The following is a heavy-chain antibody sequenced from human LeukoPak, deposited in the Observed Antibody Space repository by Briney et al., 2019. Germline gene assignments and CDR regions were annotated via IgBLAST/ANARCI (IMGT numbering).Heavy chain of an antibody. Sequence: SVKVSCKASGGTFSSYAISWVRQAPGQGLEWMGGIIPIFGTANYAQKFQGRVTITADESTSTAYMELSSLRSEDTAVYYCARDSKAVGNYYYYMDVWGKGTTVTISS. CDR3: ARDSKAVGNYYYYMDV. CDR2: IIPIFGTA. V-gene: IGHV1-69*13. D-gene: IGHD7-27*01. J-gene: IGHJ6*03. CDR1: GGTFSSYA.